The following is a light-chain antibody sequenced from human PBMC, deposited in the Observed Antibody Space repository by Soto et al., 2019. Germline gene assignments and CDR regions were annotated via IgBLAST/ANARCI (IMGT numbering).Light chain of an antibody. CDR1: QSVAGS. Sequence: EFLLTQSPATLSVSPWERAIHSFRASQSVAGSLAWYQQKPRQAPRLLIYDISTRAAAIPARFSGSGSGTDFTLTVGSLEPEDFALYYCQQRSNSITFGQGTRLEIK. V-gene: IGKV3-11*01. J-gene: IGKJ5*01. CDR2: DIS. CDR3: QQRSNSIT.